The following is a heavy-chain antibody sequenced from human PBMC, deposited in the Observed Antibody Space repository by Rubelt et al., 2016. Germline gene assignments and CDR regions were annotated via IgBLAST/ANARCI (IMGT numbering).Heavy chain of an antibody. D-gene: IGHD3-22*01. J-gene: IGHJ4*02. Sequence: GKGLEWIGYIYYSGSTNYNPSLKSRVTISVDTSKNQFSLKLSSVTAADTAVYYCASGYYDSSFDYWGQGTLVTVSS. CDR3: ASGYYDSSFDY. CDR2: IYYSGST. V-gene: IGHV4-59*01.